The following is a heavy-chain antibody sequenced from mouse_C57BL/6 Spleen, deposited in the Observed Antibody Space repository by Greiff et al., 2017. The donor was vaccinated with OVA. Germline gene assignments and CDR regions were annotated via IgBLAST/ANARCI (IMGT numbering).Heavy chain of an antibody. D-gene: IGHD2-5*01. Sequence: EVKLQQSGAELVKPGASVKLSCTASGFNIKDYYMHWVKQRTEQGLEWIGRIDPEDGETKYAPKFQGKATITADTSSKTAYLQLCSLTSEDSAVYYCASSVASYSNYAGFAYWGQGTLVTVSA. CDR1: GFNIKDYY. CDR3: ASSVASYSNYAGFAY. J-gene: IGHJ3*01. CDR2: IDPEDGET. V-gene: IGHV14-2*01.